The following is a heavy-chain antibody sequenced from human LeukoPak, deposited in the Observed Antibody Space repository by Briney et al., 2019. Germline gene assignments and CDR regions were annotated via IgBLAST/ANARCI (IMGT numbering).Heavy chain of an antibody. D-gene: IGHD6-13*01. Sequence: GGSLRLSCAASGFTFSDYYMTWIRQAPGKGLEWLSYISGSGSYTNYADSVKGRFTTSRDNAKNSLYLQMNSLRAEDTAVYYCARVGSIAAAGAPDYWGQGTLVTVSS. J-gene: IGHJ4*02. CDR1: GFTFSDYY. CDR3: ARVGSIAAAGAPDY. CDR2: ISGSGSYT. V-gene: IGHV3-11*06.